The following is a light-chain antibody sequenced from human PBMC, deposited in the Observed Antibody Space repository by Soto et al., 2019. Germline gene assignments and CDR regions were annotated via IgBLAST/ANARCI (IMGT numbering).Light chain of an antibody. CDR2: EVS. J-gene: IGKJ1*01. V-gene: IGKV1-5*03. CDR1: PSISPV. CDR3: QHYNSYSEA. Sequence: IQLTQSPSTLSASVGDRVALTGRASPSISPVLAWYQQKPGKAPNVLISEVSTLKSGVPSRFSGSGSGTEFTLTISSLQPDDFATYYCQHYNSYSEAFGQGTKVDI.